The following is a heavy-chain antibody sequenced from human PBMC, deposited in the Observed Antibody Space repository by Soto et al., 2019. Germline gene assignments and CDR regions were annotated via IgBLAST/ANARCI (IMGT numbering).Heavy chain of an antibody. V-gene: IGHV1-69*01. Sequence: QVQLVQSGSEVKKPGSSVKVSCKVSGGSFKNYAISWVRQAPGQGLEWVGGILPVFDELHYAPKLQGRVTITADEATSTAHLELGSLTSDDTAVYFCARASDTSGYYYWGLGTLVTVSS. J-gene: IGHJ4*02. D-gene: IGHD5-12*01. CDR1: GGSFKNYA. CDR2: ILPVFDEL. CDR3: ARASDTSGYYY.